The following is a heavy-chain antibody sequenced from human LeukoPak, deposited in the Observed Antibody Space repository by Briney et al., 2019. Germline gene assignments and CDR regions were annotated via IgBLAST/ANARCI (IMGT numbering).Heavy chain of an antibody. J-gene: IGHJ5*02. CDR2: INPNNGDT. CDR1: GYTFTNYY. V-gene: IGHV1-2*02. Sequence: GASVKVSCKASGYTFTNYYMHWVRQAPGQGLEWMGWINPNNGDTKYAQKFQGRVTMTRDTSISTYYMELSSLRSDDTVVYYCATEPGRNWFDPWGQGTLVTVSS. CDR3: ATEPGRNWFDP.